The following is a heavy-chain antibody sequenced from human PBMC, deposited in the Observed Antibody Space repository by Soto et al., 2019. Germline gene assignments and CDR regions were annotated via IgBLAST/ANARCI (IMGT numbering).Heavy chain of an antibody. CDR1: GFTFSAYS. V-gene: IGHV3-48*02. D-gene: IGHD2-8*01. J-gene: IGHJ5*02. CDR3: ARDNGMAGSFDP. CDR2: ITGSSGTI. Sequence: GGSLRLSCAASGFTFSAYSMNWARQAPGKGLEWISYITGSSGTIFYADSVKGRFTISRNNAKNSLYLQMNSLRDEDTAVYYCARDNGMAGSFDPWGQGTLVTVSS.